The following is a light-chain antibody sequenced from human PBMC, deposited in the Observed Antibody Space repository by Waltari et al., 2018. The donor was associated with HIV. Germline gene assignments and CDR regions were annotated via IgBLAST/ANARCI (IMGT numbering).Light chain of an antibody. J-gene: IGKJ2*01. CDR3: QQYNNWPRT. Sequence: EIVMTQSPATLSVSPGERATLSCRASQSVSSNLAWLQQKPGQAPRLLIYDTSTRATGIPARFSASGSGTEFTLTISSLQSEDFAVYYCQQYNNWPRTFGQGTKLEIK. CDR1: QSVSSN. V-gene: IGKV3-15*01. CDR2: DTS.